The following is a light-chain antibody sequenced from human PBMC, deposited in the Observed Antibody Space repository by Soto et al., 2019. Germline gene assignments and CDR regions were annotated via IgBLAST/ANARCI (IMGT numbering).Light chain of an antibody. CDR2: DVS. CDR1: SSDVGGYNY. J-gene: IGLJ1*01. CDR3: SSYTSSSTPFYV. Sequence: QSALTQPASVSGSPGQSITISCTGTSSDVGGYNYVSWYQQHPGKAPKLMIYDVSNRPSGVSNRISGSKSGNTASLTISGLQAEDEADYYCSSYTSSSTPFYVFGTGTKVTV. V-gene: IGLV2-14*01.